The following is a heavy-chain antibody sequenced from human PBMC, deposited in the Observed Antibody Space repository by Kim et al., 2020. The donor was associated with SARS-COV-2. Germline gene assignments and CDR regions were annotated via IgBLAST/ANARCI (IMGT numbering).Heavy chain of an antibody. J-gene: IGHJ6*02. CDR2: FDPEDGET. D-gene: IGHD6-19*01. CDR1: GYTITEIS. CDR3: ATGVAVAGRSSDYYYYYGMDV. V-gene: IGHV1-24*01. Sequence: ASVKVSCKVSGYTITEISMHWVRQAPGKGLEWMGGFDPEDGETIYAQKFQGRVTMTEDTSTDTAYMELSSLRSEDTAVYYCATGVAVAGRSSDYYYYYGMDVWGQGTTVTVSS.